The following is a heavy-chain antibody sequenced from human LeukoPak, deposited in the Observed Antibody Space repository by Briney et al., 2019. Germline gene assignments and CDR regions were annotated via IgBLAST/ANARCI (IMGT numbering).Heavy chain of an antibody. J-gene: IGHJ2*01. CDR1: GFTFSNYD. V-gene: IGHV3-30*03. Sequence: GGSLRLSCAASGFTFSNYDMHWVRQAPGKGLEWVAVISYDGSNKYYADSVKGRFTISRDNSKNTLYLQMSSLRAEDTAVYYCAREERDGYNYYWYFDLWGRGTLVTVSS. D-gene: IGHD5-24*01. CDR3: AREERDGYNYYWYFDL. CDR2: ISYDGSNK.